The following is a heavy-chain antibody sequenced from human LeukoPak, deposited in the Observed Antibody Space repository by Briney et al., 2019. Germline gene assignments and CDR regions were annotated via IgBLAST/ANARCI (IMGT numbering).Heavy chain of an antibody. V-gene: IGHV1-2*06. CDR2: IYPNNGAT. J-gene: IGHJ4*02. Sequence: GASVKVSCKASGYTFTIYGISWVRQAPGHGPEWMGRIYPNNGATNYAQKFQGRVTMTSDPSLSAAYLEMTGLTSDDTAVYYCAKAPPVGPTTSPDSWGQGTLVIVSS. CDR3: AKAPPVGPTTSPDS. D-gene: IGHD1-26*01. CDR1: GYTFTIYG.